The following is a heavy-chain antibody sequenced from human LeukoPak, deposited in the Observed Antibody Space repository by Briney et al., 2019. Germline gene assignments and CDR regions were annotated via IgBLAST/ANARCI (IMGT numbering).Heavy chain of an antibody. D-gene: IGHD6-25*01. CDR2: ISSSSNYM. Sequence: GGSLRLSCAASGFIFSRYSMNWVRQTPGRGLEWVASISSSSNYMYYTDSVKGRFTISRDDAKDSLYLQMSSLRADDTAVYYCARDLSYSSDDAFDLWGQGTMVTVSS. CDR1: GFIFSRYS. CDR3: ARDLSYSSDDAFDL. V-gene: IGHV3-21*01. J-gene: IGHJ3*01.